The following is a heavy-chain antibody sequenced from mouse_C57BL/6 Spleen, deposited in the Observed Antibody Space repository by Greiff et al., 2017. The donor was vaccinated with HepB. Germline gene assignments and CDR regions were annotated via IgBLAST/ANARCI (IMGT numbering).Heavy chain of an antibody. CDR1: GFNIKDYY. CDR3: AVHRDGSSYWFAY. D-gene: IGHD1-1*01. J-gene: IGHJ3*01. V-gene: IGHV14-1*01. CDR2: IDPEDGDT. Sequence: VQLQQSGAELVRPGASVKLSCTASGFNIKDYYMHWVKQRPEQGLEWIGRIDPEDGDTEYAPKFQGKATMTADTSSNTAYLQLSSLTSEDTAVYYCAVHRDGSSYWFAYWGQGTLVTVSA.